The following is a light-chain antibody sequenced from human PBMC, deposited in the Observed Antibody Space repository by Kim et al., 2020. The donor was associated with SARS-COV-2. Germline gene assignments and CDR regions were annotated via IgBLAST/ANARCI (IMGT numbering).Light chain of an antibody. CDR3: QQDYSTPVA. J-gene: IGKJ2*01. CDR2: AAS. CDR1: QSISSY. V-gene: IGKV1-39*01. Sequence: DIQMTQSPSSLSASVGDRVTITCRASQSISSYLNWYQQKPGKAPKLLIYAASSLQSGVPSRFSGSGSGTDFTLTISSLQPEDFATYYSQQDYSTPVAFGQGTRLEI.